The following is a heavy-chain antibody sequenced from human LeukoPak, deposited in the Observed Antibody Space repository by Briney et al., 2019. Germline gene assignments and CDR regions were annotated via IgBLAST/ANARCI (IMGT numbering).Heavy chain of an antibody. J-gene: IGHJ4*02. CDR1: GGSISSYY. D-gene: IGHD3-10*01. CDR3: ARGPTMVRGVNDY. V-gene: IGHV4-59*01. Sequence: PSETLSLTCTVSGGSISSYYWSWIRQPPGKGLEWIGYIYYSGGTNYNPSLKSRVTISVDTSKNQFSLKLSSVTAADTAVYYCARGPTMVRGVNDYWGQGTLVTVSS. CDR2: IYYSGGT.